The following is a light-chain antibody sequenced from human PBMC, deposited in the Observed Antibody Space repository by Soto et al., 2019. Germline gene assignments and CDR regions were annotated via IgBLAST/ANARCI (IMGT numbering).Light chain of an antibody. J-gene: IGLJ1*01. CDR1: SSDVGGYNY. Sequence: QSVLTQPASVSGSRGQSITISCTGTSSDVGGYNYVSWYQQHPGKAPKLMIYEVSNRPSGVSNRFSGSKSGNTASLTISGLQAEDEADYYCSSYTSSSTLPFVFGTGTKVTVL. CDR2: EVS. CDR3: SSYTSSSTLPFV. V-gene: IGLV2-14*01.